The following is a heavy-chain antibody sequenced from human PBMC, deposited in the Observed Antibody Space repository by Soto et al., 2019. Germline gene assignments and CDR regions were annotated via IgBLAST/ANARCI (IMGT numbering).Heavy chain of an antibody. CDR1: GFSFSSYG. Sequence: QVQLVGSGGGVVQPGRSLRLSCAASGFSFSSYGMHWVRQAPGKGLEWVAVIWYDGSNKYYADSVKGRFTISRDNSKNTLYLQMNSLRAEDTAVYYCARGGDYYYGMDVWGQGTTVTVSS. CDR2: IWYDGSNK. CDR3: ARGGDYYYGMDV. V-gene: IGHV3-33*01. J-gene: IGHJ6*02.